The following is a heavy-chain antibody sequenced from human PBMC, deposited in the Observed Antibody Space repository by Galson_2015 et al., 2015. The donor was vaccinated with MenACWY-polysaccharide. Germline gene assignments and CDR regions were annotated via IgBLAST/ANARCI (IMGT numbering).Heavy chain of an antibody. D-gene: IGHD2-15*01. Sequence: ATLSLTCTVSGGSISSSSYYWGWIRQPPGKGLEWIGSIYYSGSTDYNPSLKSRVTISVDKSKNQFSLKLSSVTAADTAVYYCARVGYCSGGSCSTHFDYWGQGTLVTVSS. CDR3: ARVGYCSGGSCSTHFDY. CDR2: IYYSGST. J-gene: IGHJ4*02. CDR1: GGSISSSSYY. V-gene: IGHV4-39*07.